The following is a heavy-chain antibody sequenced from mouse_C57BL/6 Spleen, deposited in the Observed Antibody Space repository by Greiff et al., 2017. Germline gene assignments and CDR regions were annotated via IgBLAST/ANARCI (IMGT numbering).Heavy chain of an antibody. CDR1: GYTFTSYW. Sequence: QVQLQQPGAELVKPGASVKLSCKASGYTFTSYWMPWVKQRPGQGLEWIGMIHPNSGSTNYNEKFKSKATLTVDKSSSTAYMQLSSLTSEDSAVYYCARDYGSSYRFAYWGQGTLVTVSA. CDR3: ARDYGSSYRFAY. CDR2: IHPNSGST. V-gene: IGHV1-64*01. J-gene: IGHJ3*01. D-gene: IGHD1-1*01.